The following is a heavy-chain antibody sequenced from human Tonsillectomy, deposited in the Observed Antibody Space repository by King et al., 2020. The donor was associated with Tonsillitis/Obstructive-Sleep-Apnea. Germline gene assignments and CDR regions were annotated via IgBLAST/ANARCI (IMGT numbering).Heavy chain of an antibody. CDR2: IIPIFGTA. Sequence: QLVQSGAEVKKPGSSVKVSCKASGGTFSSYAISWVRQAPGQGLEWMGGIIPIFGTANYAQKFQGRVTITADESTSTAYMELSSLRSEDMAVYYCAREARYDFWSGYYNYYYYYMDVWGKGTTVTVSS. CDR3: AREARYDFWSGYYNYYYYYMDV. V-gene: IGHV1-69*12. D-gene: IGHD3-3*01. CDR1: GGTFSSYA. J-gene: IGHJ6*03.